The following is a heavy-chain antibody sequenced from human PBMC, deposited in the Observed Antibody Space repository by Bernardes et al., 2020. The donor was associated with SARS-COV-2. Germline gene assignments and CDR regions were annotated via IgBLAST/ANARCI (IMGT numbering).Heavy chain of an antibody. D-gene: IGHD1-26*01. CDR3: ARDLDRLYSGSRTDAFDI. CDR2: INPDSGGT. Sequence: ASVKVSCKASGYTFTVYYIYWVRQAPGQGLEWMGWINPDSGGTYYAQKFQGRVTMSRDTSISAAYMELSSLRSDDTAVYYCARDLDRLYSGSRTDAFDIWGQGTMVTVSS. J-gene: IGHJ3*02. V-gene: IGHV1-2*02. CDR1: GYTFTVYY.